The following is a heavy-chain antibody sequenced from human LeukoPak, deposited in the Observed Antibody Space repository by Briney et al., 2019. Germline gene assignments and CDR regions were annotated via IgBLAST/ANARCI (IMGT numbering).Heavy chain of an antibody. CDR3: AREGISVVVAAGTTTYYYYGMDV. Sequence: GASVKVSCKSSGFTFTNDGIHWVRQASGQRLEWMGWINTGNSNTKYSQKFQGRVTITRDTSASTVYMELSSLRSEDTAVYYCAREGISVVVAAGTTTYYYYGMDVWGKGTTVTVSS. D-gene: IGHD2-15*01. J-gene: IGHJ6*04. CDR1: GFTFTNDG. CDR2: INTGNSNT. V-gene: IGHV1-3*04.